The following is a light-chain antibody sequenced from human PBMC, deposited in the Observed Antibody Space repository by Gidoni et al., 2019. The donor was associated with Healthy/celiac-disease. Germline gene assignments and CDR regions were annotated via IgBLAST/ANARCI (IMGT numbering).Light chain of an antibody. V-gene: IGKV1-5*03. Sequence: DIQMTQSPSTLSASVGERVTITCRASQSISSWLAWYQQKPGKAPKLLIYKASSLESGVPSRFSGSGSGTEFTLTISSLQPDDFANYYCQQYGTFGQGTKLEIK. CDR2: KAS. CDR1: QSISSW. J-gene: IGKJ2*01. CDR3: QQYGT.